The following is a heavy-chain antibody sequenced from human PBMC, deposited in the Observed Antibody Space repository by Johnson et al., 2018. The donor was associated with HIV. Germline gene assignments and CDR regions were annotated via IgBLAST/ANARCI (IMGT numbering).Heavy chain of an antibody. J-gene: IGHJ3*02. CDR3: ARDSQTYDYVWGSYRLKGDDAFDI. Sequence: VQLVESGGGLVQPGRSLRLSCAASGFIFDDYAMHWVRQAPGKGLEWVSGISWNSGTIAYVDSVKGRFTISRDNAKNSLYLQMNSLRAEDTAVYYCARDSQTYDYVWGSYRLKGDDAFDIWGQGTMVTVSS. CDR1: GFIFDDYA. V-gene: IGHV3-9*01. CDR2: ISWNSGTI. D-gene: IGHD3-16*02.